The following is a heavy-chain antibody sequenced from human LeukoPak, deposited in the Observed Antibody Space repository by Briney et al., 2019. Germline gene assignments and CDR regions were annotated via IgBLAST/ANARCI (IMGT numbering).Heavy chain of an antibody. D-gene: IGHD6-19*01. V-gene: IGHV3-23*01. CDR3: ARDPVLAVAGIMEDAFDI. CDR1: GFSFSSYA. Sequence: PGGSLRLSCAASGFSFSSYAMSWVRQTPGKGLEWVSAISGSGGSTYYADSVKGRFTISRDNSKNTLYLQMNSLRAEDTAVYYCARDPVLAVAGIMEDAFDIWGQGTMVTVSS. J-gene: IGHJ3*02. CDR2: ISGSGGST.